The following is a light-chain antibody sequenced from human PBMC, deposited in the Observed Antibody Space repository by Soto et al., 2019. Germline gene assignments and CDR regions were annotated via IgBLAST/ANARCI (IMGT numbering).Light chain of an antibody. Sequence: SALAQPASASGSPGQSITISCSGTSSDIGGYNVVSWYQQHPGKAPKVIVYEGIKRPSGVSDRFSGSNSGSTASLTISRLQAEDEAEYYCCSYVGATTYVFGSGTKVTVL. V-gene: IGLV2-23*01. CDR3: CSYVGATTYV. CDR1: SSDIGGYNV. J-gene: IGLJ1*01. CDR2: EGI.